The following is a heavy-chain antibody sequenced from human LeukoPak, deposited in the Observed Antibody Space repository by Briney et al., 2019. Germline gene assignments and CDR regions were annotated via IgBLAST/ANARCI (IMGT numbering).Heavy chain of an antibody. CDR1: GGSISGYY. D-gene: IGHD4-11*01. CDR2: IYNSGTI. J-gene: IGHJ5*02. Sequence: SETLSLTCSVSGGSISGYYWSWIRQPAGKGLEWIGHIYNSGTINYNPSLKSRVTMSVDTSKNHFSLKLRSVTAADTAVYYCARDKYGNYGNWLVPWGQGTRVTVSS. CDR3: ARDKYGNYGNWLVP. V-gene: IGHV4-4*07.